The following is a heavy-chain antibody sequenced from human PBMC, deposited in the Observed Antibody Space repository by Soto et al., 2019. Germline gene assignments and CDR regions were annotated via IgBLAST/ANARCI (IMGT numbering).Heavy chain of an antibody. CDR2: IIPIFGTP. Sequence: GASVKVSCKASGGTFNNYVINWVRQAPGQGLEWMAGIIPIFGTPNYAQKFQGRVTITADKSTSTAYMELNSLSSEDTAVYYCAGRCDGTNCLAHFDYWGQGTLVTVSS. V-gene: IGHV1-69*06. CDR3: AGRCDGTNCLAHFDY. CDR1: GGTFNNYV. D-gene: IGHD2-2*01. J-gene: IGHJ4*02.